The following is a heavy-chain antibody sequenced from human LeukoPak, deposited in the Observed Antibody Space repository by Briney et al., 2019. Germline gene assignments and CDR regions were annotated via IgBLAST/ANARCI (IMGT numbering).Heavy chain of an antibody. J-gene: IGHJ4*02. V-gene: IGHV4-38-2*02. D-gene: IGHD5-18*01. CDR3: ARGLGKRGYSYGYGPQYFDY. Sequence: SETLSLTCTVSGYSISSGYYWGWIRQPPGKGLEWIGSIYHSGSTYYNPSLKSRVTISVDTSKNQFSLKLSSVTAADTAVYYCARGLGKRGYSYGYGPQYFDYWGQGTLVTVSS. CDR1: GYSISSGYY. CDR2: IYHSGST.